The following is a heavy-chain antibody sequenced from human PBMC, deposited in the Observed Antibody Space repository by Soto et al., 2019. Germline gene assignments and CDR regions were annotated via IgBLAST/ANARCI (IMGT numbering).Heavy chain of an antibody. V-gene: IGHV3-7*01. J-gene: IGHJ4*02. D-gene: IGHD6-6*01. CDR3: ATSFLAY. CDR2: IKQDGSEK. Sequence: GGSLRLSCAASGLTFSSYWMSWVRQAPGKGLEWVANIKQDGSEKYYVDSVKGRFTISRDNAKKSVYLQMNSLRAEDTAVYYCATSFLAYWGQGTLLTVSS. CDR1: GLTFSSYW.